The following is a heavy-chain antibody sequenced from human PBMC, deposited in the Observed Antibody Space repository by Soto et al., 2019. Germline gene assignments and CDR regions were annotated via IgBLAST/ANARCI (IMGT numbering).Heavy chain of an antibody. D-gene: IGHD6-13*01. Sequence: SETLSLTCAVSGGSISTSNWWSWVRQPPGKGLEWIGEVYRTGSTNYNPSLESRLTISVDKSKNQFSLKLTSVTAADTAVYYCARARATIAAAAIFDCWGQGTLVT. V-gene: IGHV4-4*02. J-gene: IGHJ4*02. CDR1: GGSISTSNW. CDR3: ARARATIAAAAIFDC. CDR2: VYRTGST.